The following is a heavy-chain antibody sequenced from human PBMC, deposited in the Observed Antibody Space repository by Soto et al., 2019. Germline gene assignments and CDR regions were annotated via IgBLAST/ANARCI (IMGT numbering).Heavy chain of an antibody. D-gene: IGHD6-13*01. V-gene: IGHV3-33*01. J-gene: IGHJ4*02. CDR1: GFTFSSYG. CDR2: IWYDGSNK. Sequence: GGSLRLSCAASGFTFSSYGMHWVRQAPGKGLEWVAVIWYDGSNKYYADSVKGRFTISRDNSKNTLYLQMNSLRAEDTAVYYCARDKAAAGSNFDYWGQGTLVTVSS. CDR3: ARDKAAAGSNFDY.